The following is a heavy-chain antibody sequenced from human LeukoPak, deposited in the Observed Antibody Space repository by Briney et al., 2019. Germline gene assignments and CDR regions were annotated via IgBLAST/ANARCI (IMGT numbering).Heavy chain of an antibody. CDR3: ARSPHYMVRGVIRSPFDY. CDR2: IIPIFGTA. CDR1: AGTFSSYA. V-gene: IGHV1-69*13. D-gene: IGHD3-10*01. Sequence: SVKVSCKASAGTFSSYAISWVRQAPGQGLEWMGGIIPIFGTANYAQKFQGRVTITADESTSTAYMELSSLRSEDTAVYYCARSPHYMVRGVIRSPFDYWGQGTLVTVSS. J-gene: IGHJ4*02.